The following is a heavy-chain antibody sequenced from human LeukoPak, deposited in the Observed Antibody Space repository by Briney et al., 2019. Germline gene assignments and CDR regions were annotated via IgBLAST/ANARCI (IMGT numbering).Heavy chain of an antibody. V-gene: IGHV4-59*01. Sequence: SETLSLTCTVSGGSISSYYWSWIRQPPGKGLEWIGYIYYSGSTDYNPSLKSRVTISVDTSKNQFSLKLTSVTAADTAVYYCARDIADYTEGFGAFDIWGQGTMVTVSS. D-gene: IGHD3-3*01. CDR1: GGSISSYY. CDR2: IYYSGST. J-gene: IGHJ3*02. CDR3: ARDIADYTEGFGAFDI.